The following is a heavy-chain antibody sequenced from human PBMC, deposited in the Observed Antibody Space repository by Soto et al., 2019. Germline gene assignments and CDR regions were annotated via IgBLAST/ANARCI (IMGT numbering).Heavy chain of an antibody. V-gene: IGHV4-31*03. J-gene: IGHJ5*02. Sequence: QVQLQESGPGVVKPSQTLSLTCTVSGGSISSGGYYWSWIRQHPGKGLGWIGYIYYSGSTYNNPSLKSRVTISVDTSKNQFSLKLSSVTAADTAVYYCARDGPRWGGWFDPWGQGTLVTVSS. D-gene: IGHD3-16*01. CDR1: GGSISSGGYY. CDR3: ARDGPRWGGWFDP. CDR2: IYYSGST.